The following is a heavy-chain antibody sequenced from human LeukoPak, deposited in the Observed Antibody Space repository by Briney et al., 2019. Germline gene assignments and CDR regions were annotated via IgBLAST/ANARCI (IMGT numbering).Heavy chain of an antibody. V-gene: IGHV3-23*01. D-gene: IGHD2-15*01. Sequence: PGGSLRLSCAASGFTFSSYPMSWVRQAPGKGLEWVSIISTDRTYTFYAHSVKGRFTISRDNSKDTLYLQMSSLRVEDTAVYFCAKGEGYCGGGTCYRYFDSWGQGTLVTVPS. CDR3: AKGEGYCGGGTCYRYFDS. CDR1: GFTFSSYP. J-gene: IGHJ4*02. CDR2: ISTDRTYT.